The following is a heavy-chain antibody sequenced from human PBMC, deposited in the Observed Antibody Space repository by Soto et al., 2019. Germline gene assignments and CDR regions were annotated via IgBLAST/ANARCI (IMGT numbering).Heavy chain of an antibody. CDR2: IYYSGST. Sequence: LSLTCTVSGGSISSYYWSWIRQPPGKGLEWIGYIYYSGSTNYNPSLKSRVTISVDTSKNQFSLKLSSVTAADTAVYYCARGSPASSLYYYYYYGMDVWGQGTTVTVSS. V-gene: IGHV4-59*01. CDR1: GGSISSYY. D-gene: IGHD2-2*01. J-gene: IGHJ6*02. CDR3: ARGSPASSLYYYYYYGMDV.